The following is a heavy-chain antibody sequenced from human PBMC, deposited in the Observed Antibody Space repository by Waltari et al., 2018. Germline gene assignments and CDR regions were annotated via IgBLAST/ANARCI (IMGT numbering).Heavy chain of an antibody. D-gene: IGHD6-13*01. Sequence: QVQLQESGPGLVKPSETLSLPCTVYGGSISSYYWCWIRQPPGKGLEWIGYIYYSGSTNYNPSLKSRVTISVDTSKNQFSLKLSSVTAADTAVYYCARGLRSSWYENWGQGTLVTVSS. V-gene: IGHV4-59*01. CDR1: GGSISSYY. J-gene: IGHJ4*02. CDR2: IYYSGST. CDR3: ARGLRSSWYEN.